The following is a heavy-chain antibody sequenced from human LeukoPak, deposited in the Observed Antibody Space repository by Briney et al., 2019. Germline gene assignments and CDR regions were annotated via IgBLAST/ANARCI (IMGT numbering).Heavy chain of an antibody. CDR2: ISDIGSI. D-gene: IGHD2-2*01. CDR1: GGSISSYY. V-gene: IGHV4-59*08. J-gene: IGHJ6*02. Sequence: SETLSLTCTVSGGSISSYYWSWIRQPPGKGLEWIAYISDIGSINYNPSLKSRVTISLDTSKNQFSLKLSSVTAADTAVYYCAKGGTSWGYYGMDVWGQGTTVTVSS. CDR3: AKGGTSWGYYGMDV.